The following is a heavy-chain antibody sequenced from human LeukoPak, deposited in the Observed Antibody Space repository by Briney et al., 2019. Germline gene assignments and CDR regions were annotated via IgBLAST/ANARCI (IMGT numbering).Heavy chain of an antibody. V-gene: IGHV3-30*03. CDR3: ARFDYADYLAFDY. CDR2: ISYDGNRK. J-gene: IGHJ4*02. CDR1: GFTFSSYG. D-gene: IGHD4-17*01. Sequence: PGGSLRLSCAASGFTFSSYGMHWVRQAPGKGLEWVADISYDGNRKYYADSVKGRFTISRDNSKNTLYLQMNSLRAEDTAVYYCARFDYADYLAFDYWGQGTLVTVSS.